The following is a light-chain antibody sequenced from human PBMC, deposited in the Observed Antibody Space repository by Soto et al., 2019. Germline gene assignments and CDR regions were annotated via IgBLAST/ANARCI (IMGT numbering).Light chain of an antibody. J-gene: IGKJ1*01. CDR3: QQYNSWPRT. CDR1: QSVSSN. CDR2: GAS. V-gene: IGKV3-15*01. Sequence: DIVMTQSPATLSVSPGERATLSCRASQSVSSNLAWYQQKPGQAPRLLIYGASAGATGIPARFSGSGSGTEFTLTISGLQSEDFAVYYCQQYNSWPRTFGQGTKVDIK.